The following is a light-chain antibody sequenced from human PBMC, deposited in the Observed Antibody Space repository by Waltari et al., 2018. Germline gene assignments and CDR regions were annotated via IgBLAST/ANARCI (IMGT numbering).Light chain of an antibody. Sequence: LILTQSPATLSLSPGERATLSCRASQNINTYLAWYQQKPGQAPRLLIYCASSRATGIPDRFSGSGSGTEFTLTISSLEPEDFVVYYCQKYTNSPWTFGQGTKVEIK. J-gene: IGKJ1*01. CDR3: QKYTNSPWT. CDR2: CAS. V-gene: IGKV3-20*01. CDR1: QNINTY.